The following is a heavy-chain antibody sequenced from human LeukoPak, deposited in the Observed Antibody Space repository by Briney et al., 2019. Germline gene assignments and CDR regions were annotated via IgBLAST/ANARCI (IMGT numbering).Heavy chain of an antibody. CDR3: ARAPYSSSWYDY. J-gene: IGHJ4*02. V-gene: IGHV1-2*02. Sequence: ASVKVSCKASGYTFTGYYMHWVRQAPGQGLEWMGWINPNSGGTNYAQKFQGRVTMTRDTSISTAYMELSRLRSDDTAVYYCARAPYSSSWYDYWGQGTLVTVSS. D-gene: IGHD6-13*01. CDR1: GYTFTGYY. CDR2: INPNSGGT.